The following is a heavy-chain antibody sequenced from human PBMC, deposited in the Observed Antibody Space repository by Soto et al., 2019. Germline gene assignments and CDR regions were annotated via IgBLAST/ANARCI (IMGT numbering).Heavy chain of an antibody. CDR2: TYYRCKWYN. V-gene: IGHV6-1*01. CDR3: ARDPNWNYGGEAFDI. CDR1: GDSVSSNSAA. J-gene: IGHJ3*02. D-gene: IGHD1-7*01. Sequence: SQTLSLTCAISGDSVSSNSAAWNWIKQSPSRGLEWLGRTYYRCKWYNDYAVSVKSRITVNPDTSKNQFSLQLNSVTPGDTAVYYCARDPNWNYGGEAFDIWGQGTMVTVS.